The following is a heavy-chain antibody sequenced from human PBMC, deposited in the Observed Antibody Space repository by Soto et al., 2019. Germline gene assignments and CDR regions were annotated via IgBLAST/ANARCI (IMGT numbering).Heavy chain of an antibody. CDR2: ISGSGGST. V-gene: IGHV3-23*01. CDR3: AKDFQRFLEPPDAFDI. CDR1: GFTFSSYA. Sequence: GGSLRLSCAASGFTFSSYAMSWVRQAPGKGLEWVSAISGSGGSTYYADSVKGRFTISRDNSKNTLYLQMNSLRAENTAVYYCAKDFQRFLEPPDAFDIWGQGTMVTVSS. J-gene: IGHJ3*02. D-gene: IGHD3-3*01.